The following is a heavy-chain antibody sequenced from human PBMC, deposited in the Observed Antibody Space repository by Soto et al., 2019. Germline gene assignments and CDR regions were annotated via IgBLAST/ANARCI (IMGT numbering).Heavy chain of an antibody. Sequence: EASVKVSCKASGGTFSSYTIIWVRQAPGQGLEWMGRIIPILGIANYAQKFQGRVTITRDTSASTAYMELSSLRSEDTTVYYCARGPGGPDGPGDYWGQGTLVTVSS. J-gene: IGHJ4*02. D-gene: IGHD2-15*01. V-gene: IGHV1-69*02. CDR3: ARGPGGPDGPGDY. CDR2: IIPILGIA. CDR1: GGTFSSYT.